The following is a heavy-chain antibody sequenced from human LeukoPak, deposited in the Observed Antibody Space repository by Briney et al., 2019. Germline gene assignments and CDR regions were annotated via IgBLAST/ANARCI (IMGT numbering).Heavy chain of an antibody. V-gene: IGHV4-34*01. D-gene: IGHD4-23*01. CDR1: GFTFSSYA. CDR2: INHSGST. J-gene: IGHJ4*02. CDR3: ARTSGDYGGNSDDY. Sequence: GSLRLSCAASGFTFSSYAMSWVRQAPGKGLEWIGEINHSGSTNYNPSLKSRVTISVDTSKNQFSLKLSSVTAADTAVYYCARTSGDYGGNSDDYWGQGTLVTVSS.